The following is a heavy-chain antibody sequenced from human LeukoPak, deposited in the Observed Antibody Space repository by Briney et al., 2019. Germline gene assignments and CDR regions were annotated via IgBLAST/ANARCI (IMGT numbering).Heavy chain of an antibody. Sequence: SETLSLTCTVSGGPISSYYWSWIRQPPGKGLEWIGYIYYSGSTNYNPSLKSRVTISVDTSKNQFSLKLSSVTAADTAVYYCARRVKEDYYDSSGYYKESWFDPWGQGTLVTVSS. CDR2: IYYSGST. V-gene: IGHV4-59*08. CDR3: ARRVKEDYYDSSGYYKESWFDP. J-gene: IGHJ5*02. D-gene: IGHD3-22*01. CDR1: GGPISSYY.